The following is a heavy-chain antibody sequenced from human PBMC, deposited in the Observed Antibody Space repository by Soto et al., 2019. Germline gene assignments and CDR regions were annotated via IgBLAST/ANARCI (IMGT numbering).Heavy chain of an antibody. CDR1: GFTFSSYS. CDR2: ISSSSSYI. CDR3: ARASPWYYYGMDV. J-gene: IGHJ6*02. V-gene: IGHV3-21*01. Sequence: EVQLVESGGGLVKPGGSLRLSCTASGFTFSSYSMNWVRQAPGKGLEWVSSISSSSSYIYYADSVKGRFTISRDNAKNSLYLQMNSLRAEDTAVYYCARASPWYYYGMDVWGQGTTVTVSS.